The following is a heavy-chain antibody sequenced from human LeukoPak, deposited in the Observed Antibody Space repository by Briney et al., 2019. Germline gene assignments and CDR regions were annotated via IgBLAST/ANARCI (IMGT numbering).Heavy chain of an antibody. J-gene: IGHJ4*02. V-gene: IGHV4-59*01. CDR2: IFYNGDT. Sequence: PSETLSLTCTVSDGSMSPYYWSWIRQSPGKGLEWIAYIFYNGDTKYNPSLWSRVTISIDTSRNQFSLNLNSVTAADTAVYYCAIAAAGTVYYFDYWGQGTLVTVSS. CDR1: DGSMSPYY. CDR3: AIAAAGTVYYFDY. D-gene: IGHD6-13*01.